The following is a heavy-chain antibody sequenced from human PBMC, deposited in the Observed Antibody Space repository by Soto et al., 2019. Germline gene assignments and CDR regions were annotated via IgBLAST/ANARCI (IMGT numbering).Heavy chain of an antibody. CDR3: ARDHELPAAMRHYYYYYGMDV. Sequence: SGGSLRLSCAASGFTFSSYSMNWVRQAPGKGLEWVSSISSSSSYIYYADTVKGRFTISRDNAKNSLYLQMNSLRAEDTAVYYCARDHELPAAMRHYYYYYGMDVWGQGTTVTVSS. CDR1: GFTFSSYS. D-gene: IGHD2-2*01. V-gene: IGHV3-21*01. CDR2: ISSSSSYI. J-gene: IGHJ6*02.